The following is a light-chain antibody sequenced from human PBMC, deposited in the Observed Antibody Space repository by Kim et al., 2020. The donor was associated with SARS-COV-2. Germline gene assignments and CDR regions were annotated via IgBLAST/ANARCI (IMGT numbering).Light chain of an antibody. CDR1: NIGGHS. CDR3: QVWDTDTDDYV. Sequence: SYELTQPPSVSVAPGQTARITCGGNNIGGHSVHWYQQKPGQAPVLVIYYDSDRPSGIPERFSGSKAAPTATLTISRVEAGDEADYYCQVWDTDTDDYVFG. V-gene: IGLV3-21*01. CDR2: YDS. J-gene: IGLJ1*01.